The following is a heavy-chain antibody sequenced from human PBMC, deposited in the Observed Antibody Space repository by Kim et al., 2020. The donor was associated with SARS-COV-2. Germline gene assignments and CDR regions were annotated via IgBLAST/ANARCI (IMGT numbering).Heavy chain of an antibody. CDR3: ARDRRTVNRYYYYGMDV. CDR1: GYTFTSYG. CDR2: ISAYNGNT. V-gene: IGHV1-18*01. Sequence: ASVKVSCKASGYTFTSYGISWVRQAPGQGLEWMGWISAYNGNTNYAQKLQGRVTMTTDTSTSTAYMELRSLRSDDTAVYYCARDRRTVNRYYYYGMDVWGQGTTVTVSS. D-gene: IGHD4-4*01. J-gene: IGHJ6*02.